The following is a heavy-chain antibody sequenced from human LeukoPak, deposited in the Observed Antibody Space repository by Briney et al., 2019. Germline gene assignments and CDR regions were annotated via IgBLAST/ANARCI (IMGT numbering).Heavy chain of an antibody. D-gene: IGHD3-16*01. V-gene: IGHV3-33*01. CDR3: ARDGGGFDI. Sequence: PGRSLRLSCAAPGFTFSSYGMHWVRQAPGKGLEWVAVIWYDGSNKYYADSVKGRFTISRDNSKNTLYLQMNSLRAEDTAVYYCARDGGGFDIWGQGTLVTVSS. CDR1: GFTFSSYG. CDR2: IWYDGSNK. J-gene: IGHJ4*02.